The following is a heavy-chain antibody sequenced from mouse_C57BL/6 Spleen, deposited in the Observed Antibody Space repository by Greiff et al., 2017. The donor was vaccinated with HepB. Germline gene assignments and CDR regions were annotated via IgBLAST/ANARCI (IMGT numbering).Heavy chain of an antibody. CDR3: ARSSDSNYAMDY. CDR2: IDPSDSYT. V-gene: IGHV1-69*01. CDR1: GYTFTSYW. J-gene: IGHJ4*01. Sequence: QVQLQQPGAELVMPGASVKLSCKASGYTFTSYWMHWVKQRPGQGLEWIGEIDPSDSYTNYNQKFKGKSTLTVDKSSSTAYMQLSSLTSQDSAVYYCARSSDSNYAMDYWGQGTSVTVSS. D-gene: IGHD2-5*01.